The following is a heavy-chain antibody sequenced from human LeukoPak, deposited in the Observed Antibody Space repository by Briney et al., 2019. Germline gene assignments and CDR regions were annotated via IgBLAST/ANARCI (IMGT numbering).Heavy chain of an antibody. V-gene: IGHV4-59*01. Sequence: SETLSLTCTVSGGSISSYYWSWIRQPPGKGLEWIGYIYYSGSTYYNPSLKSRVTISVDTSKNQFSLKLSSVTAADTAVYYCARGVLAYCGADCYDDAFDIWGQGTMVTVSS. J-gene: IGHJ3*02. CDR1: GGSISSYY. D-gene: IGHD2-21*02. CDR3: ARGVLAYCGADCYDDAFDI. CDR2: IYYSGST.